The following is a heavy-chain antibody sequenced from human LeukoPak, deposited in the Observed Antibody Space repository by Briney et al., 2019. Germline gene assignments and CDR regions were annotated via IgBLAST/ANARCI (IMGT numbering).Heavy chain of an antibody. V-gene: IGHV1-18*01. CDR3: ARTPGSVLRYFDWYDY. D-gene: IGHD3-9*01. CDR1: GYTFTSYG. CDR2: ISAYNGNT. J-gene: IGHJ4*02. Sequence: ASVKVSCKASGYTFTSYGISWVRQAPGQGLEWMGWISAYNGNTNYAQKLQGRVTMTTDTSTSTAYMGLRSLRSDDTAVYYCARTPGSVLRYFDWYDYWGQGTLVTVSS.